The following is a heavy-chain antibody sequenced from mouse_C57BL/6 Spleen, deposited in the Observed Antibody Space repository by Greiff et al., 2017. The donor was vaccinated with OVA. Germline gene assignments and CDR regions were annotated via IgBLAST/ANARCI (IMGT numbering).Heavy chain of an antibody. Sequence: QVQLQQSGAELVRPGTSVKMSCKASGYTFTNYWIGWAKQRPGHGLEWIGDIYPGGGYTNYNEKFKGKATLTADKSSSTAYMQFSSLTSEDSAIYDCARTGRGVDYAMDYWGQGTSVTVSS. CDR3: ARTGRGVDYAMDY. D-gene: IGHD1-1*01. CDR2: IYPGGGYT. CDR1: GYTFTNYW. J-gene: IGHJ4*01. V-gene: IGHV1-63*01.